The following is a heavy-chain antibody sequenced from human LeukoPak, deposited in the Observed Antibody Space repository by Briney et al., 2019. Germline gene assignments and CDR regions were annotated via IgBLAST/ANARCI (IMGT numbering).Heavy chain of an antibody. CDR3: ARHEYSGSYYGLSWFDP. J-gene: IGHJ5*02. D-gene: IGHD1-26*01. CDR1: GGSFSGYY. CDR2: IYYSGST. V-gene: IGHV4-34*01. Sequence: ASETLPLTCAVYGGSFSGYYCGWIRQPPAKGLEWIASIYYSGSTYYNPSLKSRDTISVNTPNNQLCPKLRALSAADTAVYYCARHEYSGSYYGLSWFDPWGQGTLVTVSS.